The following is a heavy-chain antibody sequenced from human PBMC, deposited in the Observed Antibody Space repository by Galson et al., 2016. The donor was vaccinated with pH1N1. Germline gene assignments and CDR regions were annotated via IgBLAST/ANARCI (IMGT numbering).Heavy chain of an antibody. J-gene: IGHJ4*02. Sequence: SLRLSCAASGFTFSRYWMSWVRQAPGKGLEWVSTISGTGDPTYYADSVKGRFTISRDNSNNTVYLRMNSLRVEDTAVYYCAKDLGRYSEIDYWGQGTLVTVSS. CDR2: ISGTGDPT. D-gene: IGHD1-26*01. V-gene: IGHV3-23*01. CDR3: AKDLGRYSEIDY. CDR1: GFTFSRYW.